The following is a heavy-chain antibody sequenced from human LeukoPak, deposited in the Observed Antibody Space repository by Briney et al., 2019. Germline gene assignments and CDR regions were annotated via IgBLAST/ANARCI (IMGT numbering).Heavy chain of an antibody. Sequence: PSETLSLTCTVSGGSISGYYWSWIRQPPGKGLEWIGYIYHSRSTNYNPSLKSRVTISVDTSKNQFSLKLSSVTAADTAVYFCARVGYCSGGSCYSDYYYAMDVWGQGTTVTVS. V-gene: IGHV4-59*01. J-gene: IGHJ6*02. CDR1: GGSISGYY. CDR2: IYHSRST. CDR3: ARVGYCSGGSCYSDYYYAMDV. D-gene: IGHD2-15*01.